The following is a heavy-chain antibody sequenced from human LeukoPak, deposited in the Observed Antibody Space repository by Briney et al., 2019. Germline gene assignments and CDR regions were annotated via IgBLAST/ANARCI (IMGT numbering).Heavy chain of an antibody. CDR3: AKGPYDYGDYYY. CDR2: IRYGGSNK. V-gene: IGHV3-30*02. J-gene: IGHJ4*02. Sequence: PTGGSLRLSCAASGFTFSSYGMHWVRQAPGKGLEWVAFIRYGGSNKYYADSVKCRFTISRDNSKNTLYLQMNSLRAEDTAVYYCAKGPYDYGDYYYWGQGTLVTVSS. CDR1: GFTFSSYG. D-gene: IGHD4-17*01.